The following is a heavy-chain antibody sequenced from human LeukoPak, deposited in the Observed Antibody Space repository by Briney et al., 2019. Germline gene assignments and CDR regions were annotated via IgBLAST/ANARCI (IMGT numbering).Heavy chain of an antibody. J-gene: IGHJ4*02. CDR2: MKYDGSEK. D-gene: IGHD5-18*01. Sequence: GGSLRLSCAASGSAFSNYWMSWVRQAPGKGLEWVANMKYDGSEKYYVDSVKGRFIISRDNAKNSLYLQMNSLRAEDTAVYYCAYGYGDYWGQGTLVTVSS. V-gene: IGHV3-7*01. CDR3: AYGYGDY. CDR1: GSAFSNYW.